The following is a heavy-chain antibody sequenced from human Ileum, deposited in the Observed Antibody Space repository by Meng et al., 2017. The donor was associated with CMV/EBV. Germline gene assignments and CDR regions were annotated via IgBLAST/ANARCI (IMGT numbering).Heavy chain of an antibody. CDR1: GGSLSGYY. CDR2: INHSGST. J-gene: IGHJ4*02. V-gene: IGHV4-34*01. CDR3: AREVWARLNY. D-gene: IGHD3-16*01. Sequence: SLTCAVYGGSLSGYYWRWIRQHPGKGLEWIGEINHSGSTNYNPSLKSRVTISVDTSKNQFSLKLSSVTAADTAVYYCAREVWARLNYWGQGTLVTVSS.